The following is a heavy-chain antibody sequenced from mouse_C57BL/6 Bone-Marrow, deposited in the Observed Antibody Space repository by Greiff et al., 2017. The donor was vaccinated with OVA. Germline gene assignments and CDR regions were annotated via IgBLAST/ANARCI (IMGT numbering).Heavy chain of an antibody. V-gene: IGHV5-16*01. CDR3: ARDGLYFDV. CDR2: INYDGSST. Sequence: DVKLVESEGGLVQPGSSMKLSCTASGFTFSDYYMAWVRQVPEKGLEWVANINYDGSSTYYLDSLKSRFIISRDNAKNILYLQMSSLKSEDTATYYCARDGLYFDVWGTGTTVTVSS. J-gene: IGHJ1*03. CDR1: GFTFSDYY.